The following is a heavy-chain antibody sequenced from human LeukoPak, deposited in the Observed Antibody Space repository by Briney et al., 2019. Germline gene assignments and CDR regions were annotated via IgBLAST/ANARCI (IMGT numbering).Heavy chain of an antibody. Sequence: GGSLRLSCAASGFTVSSNYMSWVRQAPGKGLEWVSVIYSGGYTYYADSVKGRFTISRDSSKNTLYLQMNSLRAEDTAVYYCAKTGNPATGDYWGQGTLVTVSS. CDR3: AKTGNPATGDY. J-gene: IGHJ4*02. CDR2: IYSGGYT. CDR1: GFTVSSNY. D-gene: IGHD1-1*01. V-gene: IGHV3-53*01.